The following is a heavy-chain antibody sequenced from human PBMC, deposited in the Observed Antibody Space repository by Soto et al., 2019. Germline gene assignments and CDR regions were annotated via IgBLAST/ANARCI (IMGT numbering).Heavy chain of an antibody. Sequence: PGGSLRLSCAASGFTFGSYALSWVRQAPGKGLEWVSSISGSGGSTYYADSVKGRFTISRDNAKNTLYLQMNSLRAEDTAVYYCAKASYGDDVNYYGMDVWGQGTTVTVSS. CDR2: ISGSGGST. V-gene: IGHV3-23*01. D-gene: IGHD4-17*01. J-gene: IGHJ6*02. CDR1: GFTFGSYA. CDR3: AKASYGDDVNYYGMDV.